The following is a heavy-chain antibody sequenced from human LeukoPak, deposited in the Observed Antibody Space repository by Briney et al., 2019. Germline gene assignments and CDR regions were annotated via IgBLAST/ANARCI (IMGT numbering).Heavy chain of an antibody. CDR3: ARDKLRNWFDP. D-gene: IGHD1-7*01. J-gene: IGHJ5*02. CDR1: GFTFSSYA. Sequence: GGSLRLSCAASGFTFSSYAMHWVRQAPGKGLEWVAVISYDGSNKYYADSVKGRFTISRDNSKNTLYLQMNSLRAEDTAVYYCARDKLRNWFDPWGQGTLVIVSS. V-gene: IGHV3-30*04. CDR2: ISYDGSNK.